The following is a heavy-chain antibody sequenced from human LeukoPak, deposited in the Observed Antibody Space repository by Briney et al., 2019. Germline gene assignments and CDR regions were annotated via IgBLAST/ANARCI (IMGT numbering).Heavy chain of an antibody. J-gene: IGHJ4*02. CDR2: IYYSGST. Sequence: NPSETLSLTCTVSGGSISSSSYYWGWIRQPPGKGLEWIGSIYYSGSTYYNPSLKSRVTISVDTSKNQFSLKLSSVTAADTAVYYCARSRVVIISFDYWGQGTLVTVSS. CDR1: GGSISSSSYY. D-gene: IGHD3-3*01. V-gene: IGHV4-39*07. CDR3: ARSRVVIISFDY.